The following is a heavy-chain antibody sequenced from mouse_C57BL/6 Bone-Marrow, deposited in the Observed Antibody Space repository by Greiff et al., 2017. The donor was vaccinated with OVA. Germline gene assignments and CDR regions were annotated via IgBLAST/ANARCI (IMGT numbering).Heavy chain of an antibody. CDR3: ARPFYYYGSDYAMDY. Sequence: QVQLQQPGAELVKPGASVKLSCKASGYTFTSYWMHWVKQRPGQGLEWIGMIHPNSGSTNYNEKFKSKATLTVDKSSSTAYMQLSSLTSEDSAVYYCARPFYYYGSDYAMDYWGQGTSVTVPS. CDR2: IHPNSGST. D-gene: IGHD1-1*01. V-gene: IGHV1-64*01. CDR1: GYTFTSYW. J-gene: IGHJ4*01.